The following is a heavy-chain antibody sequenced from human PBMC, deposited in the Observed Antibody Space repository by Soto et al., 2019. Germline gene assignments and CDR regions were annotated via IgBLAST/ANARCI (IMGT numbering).Heavy chain of an antibody. CDR3: ARGVSGSGSYYRQIGTLWAY. J-gene: IGHJ4*02. D-gene: IGHD3-10*01. CDR2: IYSGGNT. Sequence: HPGGSLRLSCAASGFTVSSNYMSWVRQAPGKGLEWVSVIYSGGNTYYADSVKGRFTISRDNSKNTLYLQMNSLRAEDTAVYYCARGVSGSGSYYRQIGTLWAYWGQGTLVTVSS. CDR1: GFTVSSNY. V-gene: IGHV3-66*01.